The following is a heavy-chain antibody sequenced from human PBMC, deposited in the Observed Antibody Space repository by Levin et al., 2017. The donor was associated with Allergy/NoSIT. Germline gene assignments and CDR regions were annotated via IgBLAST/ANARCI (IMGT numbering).Heavy chain of an antibody. CDR2: IKQDGSEK. J-gene: IGHJ5*02. Sequence: PGGSLRLSCAASGFTFSSYWMSWVRQAPGKGLEWVANIKQDGSEKYYVDSVKGRFTISRDNAKNSLYLQMNSLRAEDTAVYYCARDVVPAAIGENWFDPWGQGTLVTVSS. V-gene: IGHV3-7*04. CDR3: ARDVVPAAIGENWFDP. CDR1: GFTFSSYW. D-gene: IGHD2-2*02.